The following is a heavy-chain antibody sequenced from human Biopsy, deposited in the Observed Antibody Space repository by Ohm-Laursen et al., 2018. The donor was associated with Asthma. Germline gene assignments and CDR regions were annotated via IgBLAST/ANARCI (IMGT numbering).Heavy chain of an antibody. CDR3: VRDGTDDAFDI. V-gene: IGHV3-30*01. D-gene: IGHD1-1*01. Sequence: SLRLSCAASGFSFSNFAIHWVRQAPGKGLEWVGVISKDASTQDYADSVKGRFTMARDNSKNTLDLQMNSLREEDTAVHYCVRDGTDDAFDIWGQGTVVSVSS. J-gene: IGHJ3*02. CDR1: GFSFSNFA. CDR2: ISKDASTQ.